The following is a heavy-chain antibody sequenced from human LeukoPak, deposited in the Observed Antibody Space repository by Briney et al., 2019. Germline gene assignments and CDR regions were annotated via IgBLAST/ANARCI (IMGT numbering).Heavy chain of an antibody. CDR3: AKNRGRIMITFGGVIVPGY. CDR1: GFTFSSYA. J-gene: IGHJ4*02. D-gene: IGHD3-16*02. CDR2: ISGSGGST. Sequence: PGGSLRLSCAASGFTFSSYAMSWVRQAPGKGLEWVSAISGSGGSTYYADSAKGRFTISRDNSKNTLYLQMNSLRAEDTAVYYCAKNRGRIMITFGGVIVPGYWGQGTLVTVSS. V-gene: IGHV3-23*01.